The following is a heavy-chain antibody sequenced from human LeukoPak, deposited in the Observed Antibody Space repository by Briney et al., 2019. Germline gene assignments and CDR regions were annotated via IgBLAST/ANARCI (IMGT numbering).Heavy chain of an antibody. V-gene: IGHV1-18*01. Sequence: ASVKVSCTAAGYSFTSYGISWVRQAPGQGLEWMGWISAYNGNTNYAQKLQGRVTMTTDTSTSTDYMELRSLRSDNTALYYRARDRPTIFGVVTGNWFAPWGQGTLVTVS. CDR3: ARDRPTIFGVVTGNWFAP. CDR1: GYSFTSYG. CDR2: ISAYNGNT. D-gene: IGHD3-3*01. J-gene: IGHJ5*02.